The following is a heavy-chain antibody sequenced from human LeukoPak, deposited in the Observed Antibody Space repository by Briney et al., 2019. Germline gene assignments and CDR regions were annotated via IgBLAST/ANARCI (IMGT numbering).Heavy chain of an antibody. V-gene: IGHV1-69*05. CDR3: ARDTGAYCGGDCYQGYFDY. D-gene: IGHD2-21*02. CDR1: GGTFSSYA. CDR2: IIPIFGTA. J-gene: IGHJ4*02. Sequence: SVKVSCKASGGTFSSYAISWVRQAPGQGLEWMGGIIPIFGTANYAQKFQGRVTITTDASTSTAYMELSSLRSEDTAVYYCARDTGAYCGGDCYQGYFDYWGQGTLVTVSS.